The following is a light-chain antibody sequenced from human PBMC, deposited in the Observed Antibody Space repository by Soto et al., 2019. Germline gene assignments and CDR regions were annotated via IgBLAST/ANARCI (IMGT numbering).Light chain of an antibody. CDR2: RNN. CDR3: AAWDDSLSGVV. CDR1: SSNSGSNY. J-gene: IGLJ2*01. Sequence: QSVLTQPPSASGTPGQRVTLSCSGSSSNSGSNYVYCYQQLPGTAPKLLIYRNNQRPSGVPDRFSGSKSGTSASLSISGLRSEDEADYDCAAWDDSLSGVVFGGGTKLTVL. V-gene: IGLV1-47*01.